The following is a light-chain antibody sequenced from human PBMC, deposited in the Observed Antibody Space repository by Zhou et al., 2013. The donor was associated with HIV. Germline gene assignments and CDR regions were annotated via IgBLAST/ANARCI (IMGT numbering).Light chain of an antibody. CDR3: QQSYIMPLT. V-gene: IGKV1-39*01. J-gene: IGKJ4*01. Sequence: DIQMTQSPSSLSAYVGDRVTITCRASQTISGYLNWYQHKAGKAPKLLIYGASNLQSGVPSRFSGSGSGTDFTLTISSLLPEDFATYYCQQSYIMPLTFGGGTKVDVK. CDR2: GAS. CDR1: QTISGY.